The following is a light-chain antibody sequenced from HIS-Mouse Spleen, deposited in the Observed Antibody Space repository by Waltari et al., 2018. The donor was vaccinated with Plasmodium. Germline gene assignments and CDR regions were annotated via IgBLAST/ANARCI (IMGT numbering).Light chain of an antibody. Sequence: SYELTQPPSVSVSPGQNASIPCPGDKLGDKYACWYQQKPGQSPVLVIYQDSKRPSGTPERFSGSNSGNTATLTISGTQAMDEADYYCQAWDSSTVVFGGGTKLTVL. J-gene: IGLJ2*01. CDR2: QDS. CDR3: QAWDSSTVV. CDR1: KLGDKY. V-gene: IGLV3-1*01.